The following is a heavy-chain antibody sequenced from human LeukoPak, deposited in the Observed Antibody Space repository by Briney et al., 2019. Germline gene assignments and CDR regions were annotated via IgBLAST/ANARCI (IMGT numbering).Heavy chain of an antibody. CDR3: ARKYYYGSGSPLFDY. CDR1: GGSISSSSYY. D-gene: IGHD3-10*01. Sequence: SETLSLTCTVSGGSISSSSYYWGWIRQPPGKGLEWIGSIYYSGSTYYNPSLKSRVTISVDTSKNQFSLKLSSVTAADTAVYYCARKYYYGSGSPLFDYWGQGTLVTVSS. J-gene: IGHJ4*02. CDR2: IYYSGST. V-gene: IGHV4-39*07.